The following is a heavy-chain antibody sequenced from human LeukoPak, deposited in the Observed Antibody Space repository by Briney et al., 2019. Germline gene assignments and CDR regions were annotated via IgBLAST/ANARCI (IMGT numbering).Heavy chain of an antibody. CDR1: GLALSSYT. J-gene: IGHJ4*02. V-gene: IGHV3-48*01. CDR3: ARHPPVTTAGGGDY. CDR2: ITSSSSTI. D-gene: IGHD4-17*01. Sequence: GGSLRLSCAASGLALSSYTMNWVRQAPGKGLEWVSYITSSSSTIYYADSVKGRFTISRDNSKNTLYLQMNSLRAEDTAVYYCARHPPVTTAGGGDYWGQGTLVTVSS.